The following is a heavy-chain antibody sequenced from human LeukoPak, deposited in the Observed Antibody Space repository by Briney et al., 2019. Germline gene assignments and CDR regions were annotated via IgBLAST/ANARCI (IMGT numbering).Heavy chain of an antibody. V-gene: IGHV1-24*01. D-gene: IGHD6-19*01. CDR3: ATDPGIAVAGPFFDY. CDR2: FDPEDGET. J-gene: IGHJ4*02. CDR1: GYTRTELS. Sequence: GASVKVSCKVSGYTRTELSMHWVRQAPGKGLEWMGGFDPEDGETIYAQKFQGRVTMTEDTSTDTAYMELSSLRSEDTAVYYCATDPGIAVAGPFFDYWGQGTLVTVSS.